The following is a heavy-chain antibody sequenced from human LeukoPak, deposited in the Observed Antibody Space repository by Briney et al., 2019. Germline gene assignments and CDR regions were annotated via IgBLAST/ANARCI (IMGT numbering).Heavy chain of an antibody. Sequence: SETLSLTCTVSGGSISSGGYYWSWIRQHPGKGLEWIGYIYYSGSTYYNPSLKSRVTISVDTSKNQFSLKLSSVTAADTAVYYCARGVAAITLAHWGQGTLVTVSS. CDR3: ARGVAAITLAH. D-gene: IGHD2-21*02. CDR1: GGSISSGGYY. J-gene: IGHJ5*02. CDR2: IYYSGST. V-gene: IGHV4-31*03.